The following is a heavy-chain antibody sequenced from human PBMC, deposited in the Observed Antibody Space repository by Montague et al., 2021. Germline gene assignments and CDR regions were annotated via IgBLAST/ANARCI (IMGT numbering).Heavy chain of an antibody. Sequence: SRSLSWAASGFTFSDYSMNWVRQAPGKGLEWVSYIRTDGYYADSVKGRFTISRDNAKNSLYLQMNSLRDEDTAVYYCARDRDYAFDIWGQGTMVTVSS. D-gene: IGHD3-16*01. CDR3: ARDRDYAFDI. CDR2: IRTDG. V-gene: IGHV3-48*02. J-gene: IGHJ3*02. CDR1: GFTFSDYS.